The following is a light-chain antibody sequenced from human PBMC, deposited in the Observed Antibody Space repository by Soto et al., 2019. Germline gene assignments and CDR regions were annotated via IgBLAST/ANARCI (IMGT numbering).Light chain of an antibody. CDR2: GNC. V-gene: IGLV1-40*01. CDR3: QSYDSSLSGPL. CDR1: SSNIGAGYD. J-gene: IGLJ2*01. Sequence: QSVLTQPPSVSGAPGQRVTISCTGSSSNIGAGYDVHWYQQLPGTAPKLLIYGNCNRPSGVPDRLSGSKSGTSASLAITGLQAEDEADYYCQSYDSSLSGPLFGGGTKLTVL.